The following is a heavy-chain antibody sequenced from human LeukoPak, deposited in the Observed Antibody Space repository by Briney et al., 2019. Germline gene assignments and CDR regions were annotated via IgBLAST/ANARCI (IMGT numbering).Heavy chain of an antibody. D-gene: IGHD6-19*01. CDR2: INPSGGST. Sequence: ASVKVSCKASGYTFIAYYIHWVRLAPGQGLEWMGIINPSGGSTTYAQNFQGRVTMTRDTSTSAVYMELSSLRSEDTAVYYCARGGSLAVAPHLYYFDYWGQGTLVTVSS. J-gene: IGHJ4*02. CDR1: GYTFIAYY. V-gene: IGHV1-46*01. CDR3: ARGGSLAVAPHLYYFDY.